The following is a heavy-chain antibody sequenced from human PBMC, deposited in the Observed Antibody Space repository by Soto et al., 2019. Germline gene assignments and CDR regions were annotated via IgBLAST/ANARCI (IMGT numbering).Heavy chain of an antibody. CDR2: ISGSGGNA. CDR1: GFTFSNYA. V-gene: IGHV3-23*01. D-gene: IGHD2-2*01. J-gene: IGHJ4*02. Sequence: GSLRLSCAASGFTFSNYAMSWVRQAPGKGLEWVSGISGSGGNAYYADSVKGRFTVSRDNSKNTLYLQMSSLRAEDTAMYYCGINPGYCSSNSCYFFCCCWGQGSQFAVAS. CDR3: GINPGYCSSNSCYFFCCC.